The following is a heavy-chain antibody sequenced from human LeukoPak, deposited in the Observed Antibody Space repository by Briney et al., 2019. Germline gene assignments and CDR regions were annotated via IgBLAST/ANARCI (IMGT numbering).Heavy chain of an antibody. Sequence: PAGGSLRLSCAASGFSYTFYGMSWVRQAPGKGLEGVSDISPSGDKTYYADSVKGRFTISRDNSKDTLYLQMNVLRTEDTAIYYCARVPRFLEWLLSIYFDYWGQGTLVTVSS. CDR2: ISPSGDKT. CDR1: GFSYTFYG. CDR3: ARVPRFLEWLLSIYFDY. D-gene: IGHD3-3*01. V-gene: IGHV3-23*01. J-gene: IGHJ4*02.